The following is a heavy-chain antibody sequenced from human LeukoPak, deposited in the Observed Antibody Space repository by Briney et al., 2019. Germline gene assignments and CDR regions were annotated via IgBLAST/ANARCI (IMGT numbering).Heavy chain of an antibody. J-gene: IGHJ4*02. V-gene: IGHV3-48*04. CDR3: AGAMGTWGGVRNYFDS. D-gene: IGHD3-16*01. Sequence: GGSLRLSCAASGFTFTGHNMNWVRQAPGKGLEWVAYISISSGTIYYADSVKGRFSISRDNAKSSLDLQMNSLRAEDTAVYYWAGAMGTWGGVRNYFDSWGRGALVTVSS. CDR1: GFTFTGHN. CDR2: ISISSGTI.